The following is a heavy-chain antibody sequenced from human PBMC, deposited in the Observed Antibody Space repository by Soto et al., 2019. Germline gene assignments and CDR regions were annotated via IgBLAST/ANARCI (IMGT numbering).Heavy chain of an antibody. Sequence: ASVKVSCKASGYTFTSYGISWVRQAPGQGLEWMGWISAYNGNTNYAQKLQGRVTMTTDTSTSTAYMELRSLRSDDTAVYYCARDGPTYYYDSSGYYTVYYFDYWGQG. CDR1: GYTFTSYG. CDR3: ARDGPTYYYDSSGYYTVYYFDY. V-gene: IGHV1-18*01. D-gene: IGHD3-22*01. CDR2: ISAYNGNT. J-gene: IGHJ4*02.